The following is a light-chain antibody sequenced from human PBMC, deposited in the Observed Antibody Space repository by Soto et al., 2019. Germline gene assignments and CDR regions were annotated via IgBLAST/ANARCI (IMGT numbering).Light chain of an antibody. Sequence: QLVLTQSPSASASLGASVKFTCTLSSGHSSYAIAWHQQQPEKGPRYLMKLNSDGSHSKGDGIPDRFSGSSPGAERYLTISSLQSEDEADYYCQTWGTGIHVFGTGTKLTVL. CDR3: QTWGTGIHV. V-gene: IGLV4-69*01. J-gene: IGLJ1*01. CDR2: LNSDGSH. CDR1: SGHSSYA.